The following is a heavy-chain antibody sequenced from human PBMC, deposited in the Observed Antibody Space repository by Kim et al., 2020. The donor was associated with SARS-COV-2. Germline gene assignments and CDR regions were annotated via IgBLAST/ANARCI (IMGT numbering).Heavy chain of an antibody. D-gene: IGHD3-22*01. V-gene: IGHV3-11*06. CDR3: ARAHYYDSSGYGDYDGIDV. J-gene: IGHJ6*02. Sequence: GRFTISRDNAKNSLYLQMNSLRAEDTAVYYCARAHYYDSSGYGDYDGIDVWGQGTTVTVSS.